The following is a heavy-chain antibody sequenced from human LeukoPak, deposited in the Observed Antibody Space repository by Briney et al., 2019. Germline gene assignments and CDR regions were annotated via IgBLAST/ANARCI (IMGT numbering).Heavy chain of an antibody. D-gene: IGHD3-9*01. Sequence: GGSLRLSCAASGFTFDDYTMHWVRQAPGKGLEWVSLISWDGGSTYYADSVKGRFTISRDNSKNSLYPQMNSLRTEDTALYYCAKAYDILTFYGMDVWGQGTTVTVSS. V-gene: IGHV3-43*01. CDR2: ISWDGGST. J-gene: IGHJ6*02. CDR1: GFTFDDYT. CDR3: AKAYDILTFYGMDV.